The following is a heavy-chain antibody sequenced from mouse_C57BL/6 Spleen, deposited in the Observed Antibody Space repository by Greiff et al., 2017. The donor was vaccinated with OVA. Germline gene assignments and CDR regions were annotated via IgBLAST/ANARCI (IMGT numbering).Heavy chain of an antibody. CDR1: GYTFTSYW. Sequence: QVHVKQPGAELVKPGASVKMSCKASGYTFTSYWITWVKQRPGQGLEWIGDIYPGSGSTNYNEKFKSKATLTVDTSSSTAYMQLSSLTSEDSAVYYCARRKDSSGYFAYWGQGTLVTVSA. V-gene: IGHV1-55*01. J-gene: IGHJ3*01. CDR2: IYPGSGST. D-gene: IGHD3-2*02. CDR3: ARRKDSSGYFAY.